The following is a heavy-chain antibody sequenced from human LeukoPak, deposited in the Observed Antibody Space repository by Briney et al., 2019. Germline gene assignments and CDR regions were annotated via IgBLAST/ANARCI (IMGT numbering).Heavy chain of an antibody. CDR1: GFTFSDYA. J-gene: IGHJ5*02. V-gene: IGHV3-7*01. CDR3: ARDLGYGALDP. CDR2: INPDGSQT. Sequence: GGSLRLSCAASGFTFSDYAMSWVRQAPGKGPEWVALINPDGSQTIYVDSVKGRFTISRDNAENSLYLQMNTLRAEDTAVYYCARDLGYGALDPWGQGTPVTVSS. D-gene: IGHD4-17*01.